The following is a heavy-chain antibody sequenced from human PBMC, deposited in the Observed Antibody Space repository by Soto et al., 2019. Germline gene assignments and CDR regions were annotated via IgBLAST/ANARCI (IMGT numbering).Heavy chain of an antibody. CDR3: TTQGFGGLHRLVDV. Sequence: QVQLQESGPGLVKPSETLSLTCTVSGGSISSINNHFSNHYCSWIRLSPGKGLEWIGYITNIGFTRCSRSLKSRVSISVDTSKYQSSLKLTSVPAADTAVYYCTTQGFGGLHRLVDVWCQGTTVTVSS. V-gene: IGHV4-61*01. D-gene: IGHD3-10*01. J-gene: IGHJ6*02. CDR2: ITNIGFT. CDR1: GGSISSINNHFSNHY.